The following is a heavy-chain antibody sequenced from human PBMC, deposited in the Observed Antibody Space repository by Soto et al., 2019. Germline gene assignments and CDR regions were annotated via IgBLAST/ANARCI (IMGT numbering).Heavy chain of an antibody. CDR2: IIPILGIA. V-gene: IGHV1-69*02. CDR3: ASVESMDV. D-gene: IGHD2-15*01. CDR1: GGTFSSYT. J-gene: IGHJ6*02. Sequence: QVQLVQSGAEVTKPGSSVKVSCKASGGTFSSYTISWVRQAPGQGLEWMGRIIPILGIANYAQKFQGRGTITADKSTSTAYMELSSLRSEDTAVYYCASVESMDVWGQGTTVTVSS.